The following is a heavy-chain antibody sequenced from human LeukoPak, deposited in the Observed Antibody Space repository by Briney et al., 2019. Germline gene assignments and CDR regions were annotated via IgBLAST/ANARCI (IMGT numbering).Heavy chain of an antibody. CDR1: GYTFTGFH. CDR2: TYNSYT. J-gene: IGHJ4*02. Sequence: ASVKVSCKASGYTFTGFHMHWVRQAPGQGLEWMGWTYNSYTHYAQTFRDRLTMTTDTSTSTSYMELRSLRSDDTAVYYCARALAQGGSFDLYYFDSWGQGSLVTVSS. CDR3: ARALAQGGSFDLYYFDS. D-gene: IGHD3-9*01. V-gene: IGHV1-18*01.